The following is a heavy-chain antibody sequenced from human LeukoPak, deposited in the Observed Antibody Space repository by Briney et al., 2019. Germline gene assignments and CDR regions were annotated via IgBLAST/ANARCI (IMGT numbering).Heavy chain of an antibody. CDR1: GFTFSSYA. CDR3: AKRGFCSSTSCYGGGY. J-gene: IGHJ4*02. Sequence: GGSLRLSCAASGFTFSSYAMGWVRQAPGKGLEWVSAISGSGGSTYYADSVKGRFTISRDNSKNTLYLQMNSLRAEDTAVYYCAKRGFCSSTSCYGGGYWGQGTLVTVSS. D-gene: IGHD2-2*01. V-gene: IGHV3-23*01. CDR2: ISGSGGST.